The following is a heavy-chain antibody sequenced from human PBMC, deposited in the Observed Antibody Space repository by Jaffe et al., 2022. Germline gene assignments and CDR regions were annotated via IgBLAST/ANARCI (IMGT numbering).Heavy chain of an antibody. CDR3: ARDRGRLESRITLAGFDP. CDR2: IDQGGSEK. D-gene: IGHD1-20*01. CDR1: GFKFRDYQ. J-gene: IGHJ5*02. V-gene: IGHV3-7*01. Sequence: EDHLVESGGGLVQPGGSLRLSCAASGFKFRDYQMTWVRQAPGKGLEWVANIDQGGSEKFYVDSVKGRFTVSRDNANNSLFLHMSGLRVDDTAVYYCARDRGRLESRITLAGFDPWGQGTLVVVSS.